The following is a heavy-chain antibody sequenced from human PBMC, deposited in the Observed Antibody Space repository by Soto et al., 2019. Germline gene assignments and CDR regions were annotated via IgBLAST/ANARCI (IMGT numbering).Heavy chain of an antibody. CDR3: ARPSKEYCGGDCSYWYFDL. CDR2: INPSGGST. J-gene: IGHJ2*01. V-gene: IGHV1-46*03. D-gene: IGHD2-21*02. Sequence: SLKASSKASGYTFTSYYMHWARQAPGQGLEWMGIINPSGGSTSYAQKFQGRVTMTRDTSTSTVYMELSSLRSEDTAVYYCARPSKEYCGGDCSYWYFDLWGRRTLDTVSS. CDR1: GYTFTSYY.